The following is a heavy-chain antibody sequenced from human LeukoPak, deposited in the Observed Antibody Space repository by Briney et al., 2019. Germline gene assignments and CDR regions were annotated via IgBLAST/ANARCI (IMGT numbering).Heavy chain of an antibody. CDR1: GFTVSSKF. D-gene: IGHD3-10*01. V-gene: IGHV3-53*01. CDR2: IYSGRTT. Sequence: GGSLRLSCAASGFTVSSKFMSWVRQAPGKGLEWVALIYSGRTTYYADSVKGRFTISRDDSKNTVYLLMNSLRAEDTATYYCARNYLGMFDYWGQGTLVTVSS. CDR3: ARNYLGMFDY. J-gene: IGHJ4*02.